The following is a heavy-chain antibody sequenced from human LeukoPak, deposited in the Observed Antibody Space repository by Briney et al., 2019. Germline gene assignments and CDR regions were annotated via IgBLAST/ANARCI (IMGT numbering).Heavy chain of an antibody. CDR2: VKSRSAGETT. J-gene: IGHJ4*02. CDR1: GFSISNDW. Sequence: KPGGSLRLSCAASGFSISNDWMSWVRQAPGKGLEWVARVKSRSAGETTDYAAPVKGRFIISRDDSKNTLYLQMNSLKTEDTAVHYCTLIQGWGSGSYYRDFWGQGTLAPVSS. CDR3: TLIQGWGSGSYYRDF. D-gene: IGHD3-10*01. V-gene: IGHV3-15*01.